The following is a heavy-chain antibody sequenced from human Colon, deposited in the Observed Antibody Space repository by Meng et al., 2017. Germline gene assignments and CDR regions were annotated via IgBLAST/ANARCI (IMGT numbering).Heavy chain of an antibody. CDR2: ISGRADYT. V-gene: IGHV3-11*05. J-gene: IGHJ4*01. Sequence: QRHLVDDGVCCVEPARSLTLFCAASEVTFADFYIVCIRQSSATGLEWISNISGRADYTRYVNSLKGRFTISRENTKHSLFLQMVSLTPEDTAVYYCSRDHSTGTTAYHYWGHGTLVTVSS. D-gene: IGHD1/OR15-1a*01. CDR1: EVTFADFY. CDR3: SRDHSTGTTAYHY.